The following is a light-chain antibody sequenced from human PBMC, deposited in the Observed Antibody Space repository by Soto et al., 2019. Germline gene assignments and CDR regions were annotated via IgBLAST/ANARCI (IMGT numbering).Light chain of an antibody. CDR1: QSVSSN. V-gene: IGKV3-15*01. CDR2: GAS. Sequence: EIVMTQFPATLSLAGLERATLSCRASQSVSSNLAWYQQKPGQAPRLLIYGASTRATGIPARFSGSGSGTEFTLTISSLQSEDFAVYFCQQYKNWPRTFGQGTKVDIK. CDR3: QQYKNWPRT. J-gene: IGKJ1*01.